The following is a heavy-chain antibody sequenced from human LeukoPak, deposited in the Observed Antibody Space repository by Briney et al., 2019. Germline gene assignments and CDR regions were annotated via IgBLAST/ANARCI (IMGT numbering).Heavy chain of an antibody. D-gene: IGHD3-10*01. Sequence: ASVKVSCKASGYTFTSYGISWVRRAPGQGLEWMGWISAYNGNTNYAQKLQGRVTMTTDTSTSTAHMELRSLRSDDTAVYYCARWGYYYGSGSYYYYYYGMDVWGQGTTVTVSS. J-gene: IGHJ6*02. V-gene: IGHV1-18*01. CDR1: GYTFTSYG. CDR2: ISAYNGNT. CDR3: ARWGYYYGSGSYYYYYYGMDV.